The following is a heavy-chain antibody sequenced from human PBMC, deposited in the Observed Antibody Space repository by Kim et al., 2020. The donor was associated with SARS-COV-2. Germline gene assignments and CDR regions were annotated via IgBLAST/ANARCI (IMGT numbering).Heavy chain of an antibody. V-gene: IGHV3-74*03. CDR2: T. Sequence: TTYADSVKGRFTISRDNAKNTRYLQMNSLRAEDTAVYYCARDRAVAAPDSWGQGTLVTVSS. J-gene: IGHJ4*02. CDR3: ARDRAVAAPDS. D-gene: IGHD2-15*01.